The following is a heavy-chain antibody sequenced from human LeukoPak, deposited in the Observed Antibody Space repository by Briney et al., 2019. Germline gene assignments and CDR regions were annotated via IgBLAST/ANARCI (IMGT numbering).Heavy chain of an antibody. J-gene: IGHJ3*02. Sequence: GGSLRLSCAAFGFTFSSYSMNWVRQAPGKGLEWVSSISSSSSFIYYADSVKGRFTISRDNAKNSLYLQMNSLNAEDTAVYYCAREVTKAFDIWGQGTMVTVSS. CDR1: GFTFSSYS. D-gene: IGHD2-8*01. V-gene: IGHV3-21*01. CDR3: AREVTKAFDI. CDR2: ISSSSSFI.